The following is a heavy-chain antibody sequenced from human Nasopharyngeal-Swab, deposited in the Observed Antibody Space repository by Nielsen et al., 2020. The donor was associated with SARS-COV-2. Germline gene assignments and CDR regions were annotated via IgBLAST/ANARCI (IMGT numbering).Heavy chain of an antibody. V-gene: IGHV3-33*01. D-gene: IGHD2-21*01. CDR2: IWYAGSNK. CDR1: GFTFSSYG. J-gene: IGHJ6*02. CDR3: ARDLRAGSLWRDLTRYYYYGMDV. Sequence: LSLTCAASGFTFSSYGMHWVRQAPGKGLEWVAVIWYAGSNKYYADSVKGRFTISRDNSKNTLYLQMNSLRAEDTAVYYCARDLRAGSLWRDLTRYYYYGMDVWGQGTTVTVSS.